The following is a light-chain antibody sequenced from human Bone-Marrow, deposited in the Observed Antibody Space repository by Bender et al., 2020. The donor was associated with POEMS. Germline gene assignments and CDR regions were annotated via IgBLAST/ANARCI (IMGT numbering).Light chain of an antibody. Sequence: SYELTQSPSVSVSPGQTARITCSGDTLSKQYAYWYQQKPGQAPAVVIYKDSERPSGIPERFSGSSSGTTVTLTISGVQAEDEADYYCQSVDSSGTSFSWVFGGGTKLTVL. CDR1: TLSKQY. CDR2: KDS. CDR3: QSVDSSGTSFSWV. V-gene: IGLV3-25*03. J-gene: IGLJ3*02.